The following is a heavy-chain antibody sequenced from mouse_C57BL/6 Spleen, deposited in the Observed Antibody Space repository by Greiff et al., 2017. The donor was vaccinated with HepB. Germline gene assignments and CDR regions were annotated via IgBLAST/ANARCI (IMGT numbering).Heavy chain of an antibody. J-gene: IGHJ4*01. CDR1: GYTFTNYW. V-gene: IGHV1-63*01. Sequence: VQVVESGAELVRPGTSVKMSCKASGYTFTNYWIGWAKQRPGHGLEWIGDIYPGGGYTNYNEKFKGKATLTADKSSNTAYLQLSSLTSEDTAVYYCARDTTVVAYYYAMDYWGQGTSVTVSS. D-gene: IGHD1-1*01. CDR2: IYPGGGYT. CDR3: ARDTTVVAYYYAMDY.